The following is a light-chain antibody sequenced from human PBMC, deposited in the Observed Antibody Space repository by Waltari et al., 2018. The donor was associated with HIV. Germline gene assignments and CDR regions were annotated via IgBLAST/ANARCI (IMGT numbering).Light chain of an antibody. CDR2: TAS. J-gene: IGKJ2*01. CDR3: QQFKSYPFT. V-gene: IGKV1-9*01. Sequence: DIHLTQSRAYLSASVGYRVALTCRASEGISRFLAWYQQEPGKAPKLLIYTASTLQSGVPSRFSGSGSGTEFTLTVTSLQPEDFATYYCQQFKSYPFTFGQGTELGIK. CDR1: EGISRF.